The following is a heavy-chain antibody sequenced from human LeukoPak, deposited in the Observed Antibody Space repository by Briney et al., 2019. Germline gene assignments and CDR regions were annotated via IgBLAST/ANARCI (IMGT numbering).Heavy chain of an antibody. D-gene: IGHD3-10*01. CDR2: IYTSGST. V-gene: IGHV4-4*07. CDR3: ARDLYPTDAFDI. J-gene: IGHJ3*02. CDR1: DGSLSGYY. Sequence: SETLSLTCTVSDGSLSGYYRSWVRQSAGEGLEWVGRIYTSGSTNYNPSLKSRVTMSLDTSKNQFSLKLTSVTAADTAVYYWARDLYPTDAFDIWGQGTMVTVSS.